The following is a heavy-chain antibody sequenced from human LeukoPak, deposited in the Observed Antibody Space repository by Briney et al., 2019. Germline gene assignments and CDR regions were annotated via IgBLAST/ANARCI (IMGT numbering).Heavy chain of an antibody. CDR1: GYTFTSCG. V-gene: IGHV1-18*01. J-gene: IGHJ4*02. Sequence: GASVKVSCKASGYTFTSCGISWVRQAPGQGLEWMGWISAYNGNTNYAQKLQGRVTMTTDTSTSTAYMELRSLRSDDTAVCYCARGALFGVVPLPFDYWGQGTLVTVSS. CDR3: ARGALFGVVPLPFDY. D-gene: IGHD3-3*01. CDR2: ISAYNGNT.